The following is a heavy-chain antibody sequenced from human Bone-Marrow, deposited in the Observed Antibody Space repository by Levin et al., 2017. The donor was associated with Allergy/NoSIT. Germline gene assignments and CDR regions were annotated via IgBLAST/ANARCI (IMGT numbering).Heavy chain of an antibody. CDR1: GFTVSNNY. CDR3: TRDPGGAERGGFDY. CDR2: IHSGGST. J-gene: IGHJ4*02. V-gene: IGHV3-53*01. Sequence: GGSLRLSCTASGFTVSNNYMTWVRQAPGKGLEWVSVIHSGGSTYYTDSVKGRFTISRDISKNTLYLQMNSLRAEDTAVYYCTRDPGGAERGGFDYRGQGTLVTVSS. D-gene: IGHD1-1*01.